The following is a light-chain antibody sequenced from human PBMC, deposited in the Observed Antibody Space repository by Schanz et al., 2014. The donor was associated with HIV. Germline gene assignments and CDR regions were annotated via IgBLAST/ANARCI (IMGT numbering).Light chain of an antibody. CDR2: AAS. CDR1: QSISSY. J-gene: IGKJ2*01. Sequence: DIQMTQSPSSLSASVGDRVTITCRASQSISSYLNWYQQKPGKAPKLLIYAASSLQSGVPSRFSGSGSGTDFTLTISSLQSEDFATYYCLQYNSYPYTFGQGTKLEIK. CDR3: LQYNSYPYT. V-gene: IGKV1-39*01.